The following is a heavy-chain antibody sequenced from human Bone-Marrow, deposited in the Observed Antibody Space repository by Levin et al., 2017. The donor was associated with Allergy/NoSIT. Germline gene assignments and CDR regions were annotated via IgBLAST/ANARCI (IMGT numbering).Heavy chain of an antibody. V-gene: IGHV1-2*02. CDR3: ARGSDNIVVVVAADLGGTYYFDY. CDR1: GYTFTGYY. D-gene: IGHD2-15*01. Sequence: GESLKISCKASGYTFTGYYMHWVRQAPGQGLEWMGWINPNSGGTNYAQKFQGRVTMTRDTSISTAYMELSRLRSDDTAVYYCARGSDNIVVVVAADLGGTYYFDYWGQGTLVTVSS. J-gene: IGHJ4*02. CDR2: INPNSGGT.